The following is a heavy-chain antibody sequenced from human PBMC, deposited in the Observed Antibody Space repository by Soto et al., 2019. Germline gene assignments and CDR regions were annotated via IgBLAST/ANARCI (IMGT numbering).Heavy chain of an antibody. V-gene: IGHV3-53*01. D-gene: IGHD3-9*01. CDR3: ASIFHDY. CDR1: GFTVSSNF. Sequence: PGGSLRLSCAASGFTVSSNFMTWVRQSPGKELEWVSVIHRGGNTHYADSVKGRFTISRDNSRNTVYLQMNSLRAEDTAVYYCASIFHDYWGQGTLVTGSS. J-gene: IGHJ4*02. CDR2: IHRGGNT.